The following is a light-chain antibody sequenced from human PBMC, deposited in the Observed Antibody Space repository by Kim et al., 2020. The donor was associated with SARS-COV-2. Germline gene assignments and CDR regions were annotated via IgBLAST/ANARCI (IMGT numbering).Light chain of an antibody. CDR2: DAS. CDR1: RSVGNY. J-gene: IGKJ1*01. Sequence: SPWERATLSAKAIRSVGNYLACYQHRPSQVPRLLIYDASNRATGIPARFSASGSGTGFTLTISSLEPEDFAVYYCQQRSDWPPWTFGQGTKVEFK. CDR3: QQRSDWPPWT. V-gene: IGKV3-11*01.